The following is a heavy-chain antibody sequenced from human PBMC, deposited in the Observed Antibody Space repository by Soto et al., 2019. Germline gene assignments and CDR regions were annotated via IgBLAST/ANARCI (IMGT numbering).Heavy chain of an antibody. Sequence: ASVKASCKASGYTFTSYGISWVRQAPGQGLEWMGWISAYNGNTNYTQKLQGRVTMTTDTSTSTAYMELRSLRSDDTAVYYCARVGLVVVPAANYYYYMDVWGKGTTVTVSS. CDR3: ARVGLVVVPAANYYYYMDV. CDR2: ISAYNGNT. CDR1: GYTFTSYG. D-gene: IGHD2-2*01. J-gene: IGHJ6*03. V-gene: IGHV1-18*01.